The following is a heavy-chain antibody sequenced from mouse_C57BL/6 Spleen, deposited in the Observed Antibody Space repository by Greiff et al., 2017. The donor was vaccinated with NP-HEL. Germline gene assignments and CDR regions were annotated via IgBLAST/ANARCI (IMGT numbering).Heavy chain of an antibody. Sequence: EVMLVESGGDLVKPGGSLKLSCAASGFTFSSYGMSWVRQTPDKRLEWVATISSGGSYTYYPDSVKGRFTISRDNAKNTLYLQMSSLKSEDTVMYYCARQDYGNYGFAYWGQGTLVTVSA. CDR1: GFTFSSYG. V-gene: IGHV5-6*01. CDR2: ISSGGSYT. J-gene: IGHJ3*01. CDR3: ARQDYGNYGFAY. D-gene: IGHD2-1*01.